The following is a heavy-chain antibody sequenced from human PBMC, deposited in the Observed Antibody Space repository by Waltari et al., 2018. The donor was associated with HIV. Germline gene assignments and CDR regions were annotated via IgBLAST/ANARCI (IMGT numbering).Heavy chain of an antibody. CDR3: ARDWAHSSSWSRYYYHGMDV. V-gene: IGHV3-66*01. CDR1: GFTVSSNY. J-gene: IGHJ6*02. CDR2: IYSGGST. D-gene: IGHD6-13*01. Sequence: EVQLVESGGGLVQPGGSLRLSCAASGFTVSSNYMSWVRQAPGKGLEWVSVIYSGGSTYYADSVKGRFTISRDNSKNTLYLQRNSLRAEDTAVYYCARDWAHSSSWSRYYYHGMDVWGQGTTVTVSS.